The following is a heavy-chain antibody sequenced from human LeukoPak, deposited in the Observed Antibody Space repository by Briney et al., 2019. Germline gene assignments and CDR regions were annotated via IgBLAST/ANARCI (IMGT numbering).Heavy chain of an antibody. J-gene: IGHJ4*02. CDR1: GGSISTYY. Sequence: SETLSLTCSVSGGSISTYYYSWIRQPPGKELEWIGYVYYSGNTNYNPSLKSRVAISLDTSKNHLSLKMTSVTVADTAMYYCASGPESYYFDYWGQGALVTVSS. CDR2: VYYSGNT. V-gene: IGHV4-59*01. CDR3: ASGPESYYFDY.